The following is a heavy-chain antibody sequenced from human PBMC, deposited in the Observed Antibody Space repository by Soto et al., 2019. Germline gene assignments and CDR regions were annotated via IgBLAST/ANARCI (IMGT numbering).Heavy chain of an antibody. J-gene: IGHJ6*02. D-gene: IGHD3-16*01. CDR3: ARDLVVGYYYYGMDV. CDR1: GFTFSSYG. Sequence: PGGSLRLSCAASGFTFSSYGMHWVRQAPGKGLEWVAVIWYDGSNKYYADSVKGRFTISRDNSKNTLYLQMNSLRAEDTAVYYCARDLVVGYYYYGMDVWGQGTTVTVSS. V-gene: IGHV3-33*01. CDR2: IWYDGSNK.